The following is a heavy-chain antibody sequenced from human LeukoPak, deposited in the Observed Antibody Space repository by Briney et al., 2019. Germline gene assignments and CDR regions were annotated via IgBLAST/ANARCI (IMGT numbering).Heavy chain of an antibody. CDR2: IYYSGST. J-gene: IGHJ6*03. CDR3: ARGGLPHSSSSPYYYYYYYMDV. D-gene: IGHD6-6*01. CDR1: GGSISSSSYY. V-gene: IGHV4-39*01. Sequence: SETPSLTCTVSGGSISSSSYYWGWIRQPPGKGLEWIGSIYYSGSTYYNPSLKSRVTISVDTSKNQFSLKLSSVTAADTAVYYCARGGLPHSSSSPYYYYYYYMDVWGKGTTVIVSS.